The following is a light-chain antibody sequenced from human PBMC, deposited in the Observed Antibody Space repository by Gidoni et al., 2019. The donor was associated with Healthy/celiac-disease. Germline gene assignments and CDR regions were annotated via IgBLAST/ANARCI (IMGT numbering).Light chain of an antibody. CDR2: KAS. V-gene: IGKV1-5*03. Sequence: DIQMTQSPSTMSASVGDRVTITCRASQSISSWLAWYQQKPGKAPKLLIYKASSLESGDPSRFSGSGSGTEFPLTISSLQPDDFATYYCQQYNSYPLTFGGGTKVEIK. J-gene: IGKJ4*01. CDR1: QSISSW. CDR3: QQYNSYPLT.